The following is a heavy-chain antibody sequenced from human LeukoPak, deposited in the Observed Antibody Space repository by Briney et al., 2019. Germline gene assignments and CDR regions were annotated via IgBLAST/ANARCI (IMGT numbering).Heavy chain of an antibody. J-gene: IGHJ4*02. D-gene: IGHD3-3*01. Sequence: PGRSLRLSCAASGFTSAVYAMHWVRQAPGEGLEWVSGIRWNSGSIGYADSVKGRFTISRDNAKNSQYLQMNSLRAEDTAVYYCARGGAYYDPNSNFDYWGQGTLVTVSS. CDR3: ARGGAYYDPNSNFDY. CDR1: GFTSAVYA. CDR2: IRWNSGSI. V-gene: IGHV3-9*02.